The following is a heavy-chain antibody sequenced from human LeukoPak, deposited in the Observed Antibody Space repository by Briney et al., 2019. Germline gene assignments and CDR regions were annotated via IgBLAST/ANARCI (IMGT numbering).Heavy chain of an antibody. V-gene: IGHV4-39*07. J-gene: IGHJ4*02. CDR3: ARSPGWLSGYYRWYFDC. D-gene: IGHD3-9*01. CDR1: GGSISSSSYY. Sequence: SETLSLTCTVSGGSISSSSYYWGWIRQPPGKGLEWIGSIYYSGSTYYNPSLKSRVTISVDTSKNQFSLKLSSVTAADTAVYYCARSPGWLSGYYRWYFDCWGQGTLVTVSS. CDR2: IYYSGST.